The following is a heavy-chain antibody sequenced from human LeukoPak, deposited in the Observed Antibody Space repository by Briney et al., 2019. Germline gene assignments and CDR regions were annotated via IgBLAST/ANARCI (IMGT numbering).Heavy chain of an antibody. CDR2: IYYSGST. CDR3: ARDMEATWGLTFDY. D-gene: IGHD3-16*01. J-gene: IGHJ4*02. Sequence: PSETLSLTCTVSGGSISSYYWSWIRQPPGKGLEWIGYIYYSGSTNYNPSLKSRVTISVDTSKNQFSLKLSSVTAADTAVYYCARDMEATWGLTFDYWGQGTLVTVSS. CDR1: GGSISSYY. V-gene: IGHV4-59*01.